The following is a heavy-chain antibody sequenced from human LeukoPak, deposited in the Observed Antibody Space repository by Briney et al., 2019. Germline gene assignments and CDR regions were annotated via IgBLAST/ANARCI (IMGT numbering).Heavy chain of an antibody. D-gene: IGHD2-2*01. V-gene: IGHV1-69*01. J-gene: IGHJ6*03. CDR1: GGTFSSYA. Sequence: SVNVSCKASGGTFSSYAISWVRQAPGQGLEWMGGIIPIFGTANYAQKFQGRVTITADESTSTAYMELSSLRSEDTAVYYCASRYCSSTSCYGYSYYYYMDVWGKGTTATISS. CDR2: IIPIFGTA. CDR3: ASRYCSSTSCYGYSYYYYMDV.